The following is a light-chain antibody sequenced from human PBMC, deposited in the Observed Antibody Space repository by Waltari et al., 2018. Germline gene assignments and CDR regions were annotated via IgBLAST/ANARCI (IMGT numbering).Light chain of an antibody. CDR2: RNN. CDR1: SSNIGSNY. CDR3: AAWDDSLSGPKV. Sequence: QSVLTQPPSASGTPGQRVTISCSGSSSNIGSNYVYWYQQLPGTAPKLLIYRNNQLPSGVPDRFSGSKSGTSASLAISGLRSEDEADYYCAAWDDSLSGPKVFGGGTKLTVL. J-gene: IGLJ2*01. V-gene: IGLV1-47*01.